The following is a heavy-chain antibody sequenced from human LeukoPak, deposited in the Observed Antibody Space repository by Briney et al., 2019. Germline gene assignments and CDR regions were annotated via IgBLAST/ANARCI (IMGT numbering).Heavy chain of an antibody. CDR3: AGGYSSSWYSSRDYYYGMDV. J-gene: IGHJ6*02. CDR2: ISAYNGNT. D-gene: IGHD6-13*01. CDR1: GYTFTSYG. Sequence: ASVKVSCEASGYTFTSYGISWVRQAPGQGLEWMGWISAYNGNTNYAQKLQGRVTMTTDTSTSTAYMELRSLRSDDTAVYYCAGGYSSSWYSSRDYYYGMDVWGQGTTVTVSS. V-gene: IGHV1-18*01.